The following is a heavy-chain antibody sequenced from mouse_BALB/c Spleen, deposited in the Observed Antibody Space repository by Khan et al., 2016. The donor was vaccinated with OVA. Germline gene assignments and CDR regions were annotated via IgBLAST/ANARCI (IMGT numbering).Heavy chain of an antibody. D-gene: IGHD1-1*02. J-gene: IGHJ3*01. CDR3: RRAGYGAVAY. CDR2: INPSNGGT. Sequence: QVQLQQSGAELVKPGASVRLSCKASGYTFTSYYLYWVKQRPGHGLEWIGDINPSNGGTNFNENFKTKATLTVDKSSSTAYMQLSSLTSEDSAGYYGRRAGYGAVAYWGQGTLVTVSA. CDR1: GYTFTSYY. V-gene: IGHV1S81*02.